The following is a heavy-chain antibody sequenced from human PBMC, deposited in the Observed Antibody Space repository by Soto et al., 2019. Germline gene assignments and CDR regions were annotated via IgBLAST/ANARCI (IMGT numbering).Heavy chain of an antibody. D-gene: IGHD6-13*01. J-gene: IGHJ4*02. CDR1: GFTFGNFG. CDR3: ARGCSGGTNCFYFDF. Sequence: QVHLVESGGGVVQAGRSLRHSCAASGFTFGNFGIHWVRQAPGKGLEWVADISSDGSRKFYADSVKGRFTISRDNSKNTLYLQMNSLRTEDTAVYFCARGCSGGTNCFYFDFWGQGILVTVSS. V-gene: IGHV3-30*03. CDR2: ISSDGSRK.